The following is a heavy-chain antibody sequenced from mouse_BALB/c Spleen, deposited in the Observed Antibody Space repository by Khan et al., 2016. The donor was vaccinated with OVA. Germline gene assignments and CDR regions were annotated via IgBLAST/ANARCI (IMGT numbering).Heavy chain of an antibody. CDR1: GYTFTNYI. CDR2: INPYNDGS. CDR3: ARDYGSSCWFAC. Sequence: VQLQQSGPELVKPGASVMISCKSSGYTFTNYIIHWVNQKPGQGLEWIGHINPYNDGSKYNENFKGKATLTSDKSSSTAYMELSGLTSEDSAVYYCARDYGSSCWFACWRQGTLVTVSA. D-gene: IGHD1-1*01. J-gene: IGHJ3*01. V-gene: IGHV1S136*01.